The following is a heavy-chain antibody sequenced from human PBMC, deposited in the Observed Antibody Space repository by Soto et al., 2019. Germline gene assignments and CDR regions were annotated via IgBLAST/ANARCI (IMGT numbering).Heavy chain of an antibody. J-gene: IGHJ5*02. CDR3: AIHSGSYYRMYNWFDP. Sequence: QVQLQESGPGLVKPSETLSLTCTVSGGSISSYYWSWIRQPPGKGLEWIGYIYYSGSTNYNPSLKSRVTISVDTSKNQFSLKLSSVTAADTAVYYCAIHSGSYYRMYNWFDPWGQGTLVTVSS. CDR1: GGSISSYY. D-gene: IGHD3-10*01. V-gene: IGHV4-59*08. CDR2: IYYSGST.